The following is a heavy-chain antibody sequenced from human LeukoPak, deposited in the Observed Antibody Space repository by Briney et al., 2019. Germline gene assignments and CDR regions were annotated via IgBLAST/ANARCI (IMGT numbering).Heavy chain of an antibody. Sequence: SETLSLTCTVSGGSISGYYWSWIRQPPGKGLEWIGYIYYSGSTNYNPSLKSRVTISVDTSKNQFSLKLSSVAAADTAVYYCARQEDGFDYWGQGTLVTVSS. CDR2: IYYSGST. V-gene: IGHV4-59*01. J-gene: IGHJ4*02. CDR3: ARQEDGFDY. CDR1: GGSISGYY. D-gene: IGHD4-17*01.